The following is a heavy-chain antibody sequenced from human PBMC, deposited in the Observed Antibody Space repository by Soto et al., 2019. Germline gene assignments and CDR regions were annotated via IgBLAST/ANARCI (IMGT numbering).Heavy chain of an antibody. CDR1: GGSFSGYY. Sequence: QVQLQQWGAGLLKPSETLSLTCAVYGGSFSGYYWSWIRQPPGKGLEWIGDINHSGSTNYNPSLKSRVTISVDTSKNPFSLKLSSVTAADTAVYYCARGTRITMVRGVIDYWGQGTLVTVSS. V-gene: IGHV4-34*01. CDR2: INHSGST. D-gene: IGHD3-10*01. CDR3: ARGTRITMVRGVIDY. J-gene: IGHJ4*02.